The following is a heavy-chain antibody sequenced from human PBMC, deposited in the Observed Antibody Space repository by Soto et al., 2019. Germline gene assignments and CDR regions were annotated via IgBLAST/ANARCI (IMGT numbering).Heavy chain of an antibody. J-gene: IGHJ4*02. V-gene: IGHV3-21*01. CDR1: GFTFSSHS. CDR3: ASLDRGSLDY. CDR2: ISSSSSYI. Sequence: EVQLVESGGGLVKPGGSLRLSCAASGFTFSSHSMNWVRQAPGKGLEWVSSISSSSSYIYYADSVKGRFTISRDNAKNLVYLQMNSLRAEDTAVYYCASLDRGSLDYWGRGTLVTVSS. D-gene: IGHD3-3*01.